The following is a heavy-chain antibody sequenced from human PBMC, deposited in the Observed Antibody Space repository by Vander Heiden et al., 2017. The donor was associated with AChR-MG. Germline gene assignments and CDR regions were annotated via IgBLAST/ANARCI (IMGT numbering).Heavy chain of an antibody. V-gene: IGHV3-33*01. CDR1: GFTFSSYG. Sequence: QVQLVESGGGVVQPGRSLRRSCAASGFTFSSYGMHWVRQAPGKGLEWVAVIWYDGSNKYYADSVKGRFTISRDNSKNTLYLQMNSLRAEDTAVYYCARDGPPRELLLFDYWGQGTLVTVSS. CDR3: ARDGPPRELLLFDY. D-gene: IGHD3-10*01. CDR2: IWYDGSNK. J-gene: IGHJ4*02.